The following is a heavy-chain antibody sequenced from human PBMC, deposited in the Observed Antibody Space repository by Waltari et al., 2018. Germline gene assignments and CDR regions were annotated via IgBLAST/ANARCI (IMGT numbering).Heavy chain of an antibody. V-gene: IGHV3-53*01. CDR1: GFTVSSNY. CDR2: IYSGGGT. Sequence: EVQLVESGGGLIQPGGSLRLSCAASGFTVSSNYMSWVRQAPGKGLEWVSVIYSGGGTSYADSVKGRFTISRDNSKNTLYLQMNSLRAEDTAVYYCAKQESGSYFEYWGQGTLVTVSS. J-gene: IGHJ4*02. CDR3: AKQESGSYFEY. D-gene: IGHD1-26*01.